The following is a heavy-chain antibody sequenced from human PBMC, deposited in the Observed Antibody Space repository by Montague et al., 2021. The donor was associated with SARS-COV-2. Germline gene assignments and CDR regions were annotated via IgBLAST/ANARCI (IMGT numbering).Heavy chain of an antibody. D-gene: IGHD3-9*01. CDR1: GFSPSTPNEG. CDR2: IYSNDEK. V-gene: IGHV2-5*01. CDR3: AHLIRYYDIFTGIPFDY. Sequence: VKPTQTLTLTCTFSGFSPSTPNEGVGWIRQPPGKALEWVAVIYSNDEKRYSPSLRNRLTITKDTAKNQVVLSLTYVDPVDTATYYCAHLIRYYDIFTGIPFDYWGQGSQVTVSS. J-gene: IGHJ4*02.